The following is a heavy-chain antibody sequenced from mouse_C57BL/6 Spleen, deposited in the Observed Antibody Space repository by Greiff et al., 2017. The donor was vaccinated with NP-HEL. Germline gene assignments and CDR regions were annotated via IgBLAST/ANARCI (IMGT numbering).Heavy chain of an antibody. V-gene: IGHV1-19*01. CDR2: INPYNGGT. Sequence: EVQLQQSGPVLVKPGASVKMSCKASGYTFTDYYMNWVKQSHGKSLEWIGVINPYNGGTSYNQKFKGKATLTVDKSSSTAYMELNSLTSEDSAVYYCAGRYPSGSMDYWGQGTSVTVSS. J-gene: IGHJ4*01. CDR3: AGRYPSGSMDY. CDR1: GYTFTDYY.